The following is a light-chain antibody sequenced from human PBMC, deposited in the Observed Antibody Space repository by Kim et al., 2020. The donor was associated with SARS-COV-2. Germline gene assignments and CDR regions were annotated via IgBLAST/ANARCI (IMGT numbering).Light chain of an antibody. J-gene: IGKJ2*01. CDR3: QQTYSTPHT. V-gene: IGKV1-39*01. CDR2: ETS. Sequence: SASEGDRVTSTCRASQTISSYLNWYQQKPGKPPKRLIYETSSLHSGVSARFSGSESGTDFTLTISSLQPEDFATYYCQQTYSTPHTFGQGTKLEI. CDR1: QTISSY.